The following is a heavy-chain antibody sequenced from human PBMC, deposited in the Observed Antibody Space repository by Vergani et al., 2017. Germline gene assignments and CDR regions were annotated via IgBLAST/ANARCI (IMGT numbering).Heavy chain of an antibody. J-gene: IGHJ6*03. V-gene: IGHV4-4*07. CDR1: GGSISSYY. Sequence: QVQLQESGPGLVKPSETLSLTCTVSGGSISSYYWSWIRQPAGKGLGWIGRIYTSGITNYNPSPNSRVTMSVDTAKNQFSLNLCSVTAADTAVYYCARVAEYYDVVSGHSYYYYYMNVGGKGTTVTVYS. CDR3: ARVAEYYDVVSGHSYYYYYMNV. CDR2: IYTSGIT. D-gene: IGHD3-3*01.